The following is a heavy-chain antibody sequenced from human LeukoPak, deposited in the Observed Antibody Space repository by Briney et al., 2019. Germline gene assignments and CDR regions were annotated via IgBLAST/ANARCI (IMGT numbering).Heavy chain of an antibody. Sequence: ASVKVSCKVSGYTLTELSIHWVRQAPGKGLEWMGGFDPEDGETIYAQKFQGRVTMTEDTSTDTAYMELSRLRSEDTAVYYCATVGDYDSSGYYYESAYWGQGTLVTVSS. CDR3: ATVGDYDSSGYYYESAY. V-gene: IGHV1-24*01. CDR2: FDPEDGET. J-gene: IGHJ4*02. D-gene: IGHD3-22*01. CDR1: GYTLTELS.